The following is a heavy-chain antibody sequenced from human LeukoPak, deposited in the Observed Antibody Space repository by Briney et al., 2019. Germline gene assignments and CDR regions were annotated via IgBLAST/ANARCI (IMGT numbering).Heavy chain of an antibody. V-gene: IGHV1-69*01. J-gene: IGHJ4*02. Sequence: KTGRSLRLSCAASGFTFSSYAISWVRQDPGHGLEWMGGIIPIFGTANYAQKFQGRVTITADESTSTAYMELSSLSSEDTAVYYCARAGSGGYYFDYWGQGTLVTVSS. CDR2: IIPIFGTA. D-gene: IGHD3-10*01. CDR1: GFTFSSYA. CDR3: ARAGSGGYYFDY.